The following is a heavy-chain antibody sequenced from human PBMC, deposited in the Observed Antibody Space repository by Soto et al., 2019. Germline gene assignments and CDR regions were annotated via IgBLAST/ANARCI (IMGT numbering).Heavy chain of an antibody. Sequence: QITLKESGPPLVKPTQTLTLTCTFSGFSLTTSGVGVGWIRQPPGKALEWLALIYWDDDKRYSPSLQSRVTISKDTSKNQVVLTMTNVDPVDTATYYCAHSRAPRIFDYWGQGTLVTVSS. J-gene: IGHJ4*02. CDR2: IYWDDDK. V-gene: IGHV2-5*02. D-gene: IGHD3-10*01. CDR3: AHSRAPRIFDY. CDR1: GFSLTTSGVG.